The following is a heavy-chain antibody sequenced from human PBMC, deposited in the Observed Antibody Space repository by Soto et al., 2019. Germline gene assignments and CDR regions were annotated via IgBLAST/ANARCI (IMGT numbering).Heavy chain of an antibody. CDR1: GGSFSGYY. D-gene: IGHD5-12*01. CDR2: INHSGST. CDR3: ARLLYSNIVATSGNFDY. V-gene: IGHV4-34*01. Sequence: QVQLQQWGAGLLKPSETLSLTCAVYGGSFSGYYWSWIRQPPGKGLEWMGEINHSGSTNYNPSLKSRVTISVDTSKNQFSLKLSSVTAADTAVYYCARLLYSNIVATSGNFDYWGQGTLVTVSS. J-gene: IGHJ4*02.